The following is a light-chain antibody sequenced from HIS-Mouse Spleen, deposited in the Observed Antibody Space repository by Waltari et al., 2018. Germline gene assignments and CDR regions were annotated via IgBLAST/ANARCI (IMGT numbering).Light chain of an antibody. CDR3: AAWDDSLNGLV. V-gene: IGLV1-44*01. CDR1: SSTIGSNP. Sequence: QSVLTQPPSASGTPGQRVTISCSGSSSTIGSNPVNWYQQLPGTAPKLLIYSNNQRPSGVPDRFSGSKSGTSASLAISGLQSEDEADYYCAAWDDSLNGLVFGGGTKLTVL. CDR2: SNN. J-gene: IGLJ2*01.